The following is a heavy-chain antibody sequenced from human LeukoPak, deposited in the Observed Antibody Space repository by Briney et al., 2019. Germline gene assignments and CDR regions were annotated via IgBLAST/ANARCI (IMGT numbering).Heavy chain of an antibody. J-gene: IGHJ5*02. CDR2: LTDSGDAT. D-gene: IGHD5-12*01. Sequence: GGSLRLSCAVSGFTFSHYATSWVRQAPGTGLEWVGSLTDSGDATYYADSVKGRLTISRDDSNSTLYLHISGLRDEDTAVYYCARGYSHNSGGWLDPWGQGTLVTVSS. V-gene: IGHV3-23*01. CDR3: ARGYSHNSGGWLDP. CDR1: GFTFSHYA.